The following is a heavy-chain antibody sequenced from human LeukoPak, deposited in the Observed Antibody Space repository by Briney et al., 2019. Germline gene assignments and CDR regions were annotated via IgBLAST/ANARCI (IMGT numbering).Heavy chain of an antibody. V-gene: IGHV1-2*04. CDR1: GYTFTGYY. CDR2: INPNSGGT. CDR3: ARDRGTGWQQLVSPHYYGMDV. D-gene: IGHD6-13*01. J-gene: IGHJ6*02. Sequence: GASVKVSCKASGYTFTGYYMHWVRQAPGQGLEWMGWINPNSGGTNYAQKFQGWVTMTRDTSISTAYMELSRLRSDDTAVYYCARDRGTGWQQLVSPHYYGMDVWGQGTTVTVSS.